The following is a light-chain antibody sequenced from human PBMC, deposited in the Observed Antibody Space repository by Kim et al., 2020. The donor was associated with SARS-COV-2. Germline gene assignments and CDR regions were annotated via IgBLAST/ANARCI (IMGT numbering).Light chain of an antibody. CDR2: QVS. CDR3: QAWDSSTGV. J-gene: IGLJ3*02. CDR1: KLGDKY. V-gene: IGLV3-1*01. Sequence: SYELTQPPSVSVSPGQTASITCSGDKLGDKYACWYQQKPGQSPVLVIYQVSKRPSGIPERFSGSNSGNTATLTISGTQAMDEADYYCQAWDSSTGVFGGG.